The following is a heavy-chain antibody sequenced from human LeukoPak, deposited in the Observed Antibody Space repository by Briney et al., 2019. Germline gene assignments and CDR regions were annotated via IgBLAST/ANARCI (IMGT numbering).Heavy chain of an antibody. D-gene: IGHD3-3*01. CDR1: GFIFTNYF. J-gene: IGHJ4*02. CDR2: IKHDGSEK. CDR3: ATDRGWRTSGYYLYYFEY. V-gene: IGHV3-7*01. Sequence: GGSLRLSCAASGFIFTNYFMSWVRQAPGKGLEWVASIKHDGSEKYYVDSVRGRFTISRDNTMNSLYLQMSSLRAEDTAAYYCATDRGWRTSGYYLYYFEYWGQGTLVTYSS.